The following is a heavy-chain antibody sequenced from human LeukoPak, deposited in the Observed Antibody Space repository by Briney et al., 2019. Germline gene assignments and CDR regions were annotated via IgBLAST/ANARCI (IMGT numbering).Heavy chain of an antibody. Sequence: AGESLKISCQGFGYSFTSYWIGWVRQMPGKGMEWMGVNYPGDSRIRYNPSFQGQVTISVDKSISTAYLQWVSLRASDSAMYYCACRDLTSTWSFPWGQGTLVTVSS. D-gene: IGHD6-13*01. CDR1: GYSFTSYW. V-gene: IGHV5-51*01. CDR2: NYPGDSRI. J-gene: IGHJ5*02. CDR3: ACRDLTSTWSFP.